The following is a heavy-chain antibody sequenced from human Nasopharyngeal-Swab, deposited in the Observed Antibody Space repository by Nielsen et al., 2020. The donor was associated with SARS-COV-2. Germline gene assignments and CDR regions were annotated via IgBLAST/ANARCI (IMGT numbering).Heavy chain of an antibody. J-gene: IGHJ6*02. CDR1: GFTFSSYA. CDR3: VKLYSSSWYQGYYYGMDV. V-gene: IGHV3-64D*06. Sequence: GGSLRLSCSASGFTFSSYAMHWVRQAPGKGLEYVSAISSNGGSTYYADSVKGRFTISRDNSKNTLYLQMSSLRAEDTAVYYCVKLYSSSWYQGYYYGMDVWGQGTTVTVSS. D-gene: IGHD6-13*01. CDR2: ISSNGGST.